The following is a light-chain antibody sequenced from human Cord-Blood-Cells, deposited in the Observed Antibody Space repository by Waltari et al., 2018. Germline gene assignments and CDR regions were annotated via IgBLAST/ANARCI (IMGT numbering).Light chain of an antibody. J-gene: IGKJ2*03. CDR1: QSVLYSSNNKNY. CDR3: QQYYSTPYS. CDR2: WAA. Sequence: DILMTQSPDSLAVSLGGRATINCKSSQSVLYSSNNKNYLAWYQQKPGQPPKLLIYWAATREAGVPDRFSGSGSETDFTLTISSLQAEDVAVYYCQQYYSTPYSFGQGTKLEIK. V-gene: IGKV4-1*01.